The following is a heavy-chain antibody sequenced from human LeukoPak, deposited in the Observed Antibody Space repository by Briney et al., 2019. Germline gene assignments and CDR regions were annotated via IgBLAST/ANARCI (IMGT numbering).Heavy chain of an antibody. D-gene: IGHD1-26*01. CDR2: ISWNSGSI. J-gene: IGHJ4*02. CDR1: GFTFEDYA. V-gene: IGHV3-9*03. CDR3: AKGGSYYELDY. Sequence: GRSLRLSCVASGFTFEDYAMHWVRQAPGKGLEWVSGISWNSGSIGYADSVKGRFTISRDNAKNSLYVQMNSLRAEDMAVYYCAKGGSYYELDYWGQGTLVTVSS.